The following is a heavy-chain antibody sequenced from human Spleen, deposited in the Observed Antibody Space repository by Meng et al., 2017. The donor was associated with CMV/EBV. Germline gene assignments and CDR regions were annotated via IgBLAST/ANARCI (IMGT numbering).Heavy chain of an antibody. CDR3: ARDRYGSGIYYFDY. J-gene: IGHJ4*02. D-gene: IGHD3-10*01. CDR1: GFTFRSYA. V-gene: IGHV3-23*01. Sequence: GGSLRLSCAASGFTFRSYALSWVRQAPGKGLEWVSGITNSGSNTYYADSVKGRFTISRDNSKNDVYLQMTSLRGEDTAIYYCARDRYGSGIYYFDYWGQGALVTVSS. CDR2: ITNSGSNT.